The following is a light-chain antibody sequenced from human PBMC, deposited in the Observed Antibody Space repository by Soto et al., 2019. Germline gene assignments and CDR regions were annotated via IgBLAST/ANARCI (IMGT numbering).Light chain of an antibody. CDR2: DVS. Sequence: SALTQPASVSGSPGQSITISCTGTSSDVGGYNYVSWYQQHPGKAPKLMIYDVSNRPSGVSNRFSGSKSGNTASLTISGLQAEDEADYYCRSYTSSSTIWVFGGGTKLTAL. J-gene: IGLJ3*02. V-gene: IGLV2-14*01. CDR1: SSDVGGYNY. CDR3: RSYTSSSTIWV.